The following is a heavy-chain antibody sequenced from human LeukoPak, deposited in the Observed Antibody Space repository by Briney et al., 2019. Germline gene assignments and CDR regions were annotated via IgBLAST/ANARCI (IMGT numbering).Heavy chain of an antibody. CDR1: GVSINSSSNQ. V-gene: IGHV4-39*01. J-gene: IGHJ4*02. Sequence: PSETLSLTCTVSGVSINSSSNQWGWIRQPRGKGLGVIGSISYSGNTYYQPPLKSRVTVSVDTSKNQFSLKLSSVTAADAAVYFCARIPIVIVPAYFDSWGQGTLVTVSS. CDR2: ISYSGNT. D-gene: IGHD2-2*01. CDR3: ARIPIVIVPAYFDS.